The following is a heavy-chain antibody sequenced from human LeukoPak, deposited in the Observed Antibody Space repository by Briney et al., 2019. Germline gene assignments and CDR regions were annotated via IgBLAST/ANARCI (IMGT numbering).Heavy chain of an antibody. Sequence: GGSLSLSCAASGFPFSTYNMNWVRPAPGKGLEWVSYISTGSSTTYYADSVKGRFTISRDNVENSLYLQMNSLRDEDTAVYYCARVAAGYSVNYFDYWGQGTLVTVSS. V-gene: IGHV3-48*02. CDR3: ARVAAGYSVNYFDY. J-gene: IGHJ4*02. CDR2: ISTGSSTT. D-gene: IGHD4-23*01. CDR1: GFPFSTYN.